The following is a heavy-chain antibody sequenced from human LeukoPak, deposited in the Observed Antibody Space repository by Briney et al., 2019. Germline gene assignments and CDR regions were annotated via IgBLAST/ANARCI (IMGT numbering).Heavy chain of an antibody. Sequence: GGSLRLSCAASGFTFSTYCMHWVRQPPGKGLVWVSQICTDETTIRYADSVKGRFTISRDNSKNTLYLQMNSLRAEDTAVYYCAKDRVPGYFDYWGKGTTVTVSS. V-gene: IGHV3-74*01. D-gene: IGHD3-10*01. CDR1: GFTFSTYC. CDR2: ICTDETTI. J-gene: IGHJ4*03. CDR3: AKDRVPGYFDY.